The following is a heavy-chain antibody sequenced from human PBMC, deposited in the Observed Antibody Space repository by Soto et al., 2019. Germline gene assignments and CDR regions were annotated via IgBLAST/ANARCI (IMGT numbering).Heavy chain of an antibody. D-gene: IGHD3-10*01. V-gene: IGHV3-23*01. J-gene: IGHJ4*02. CDR3: AKGRGGSGSLTHRVDF. Sequence: EVQLLESGGGLVQPGGSLRLSCAASGFTFNNYAMTWVRQAPGKGLEWVSAISGCGDTTSYADSVKGRFTVSRDGSKNTMYLQRSSLRAEDTALYYCAKGRGGSGSLTHRVDFWGQGTLVTVSS. CDR1: GFTFNNYA. CDR2: ISGCGDTT.